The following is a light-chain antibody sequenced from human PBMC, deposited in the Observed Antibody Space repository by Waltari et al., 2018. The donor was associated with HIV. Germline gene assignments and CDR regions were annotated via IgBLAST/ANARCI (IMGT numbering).Light chain of an antibody. CDR1: QGLTSY. J-gene: IGKJ2*01. Sequence: EIVLTQSPATLSLSPGERATLSCTASQGLTSYVAWYQQKPGQALRLLIYDTSNRATGIPARFSGSGSGTDFTLTISSLEPEDFAVYYCQQRSNWPYTFGQGTKLEIK. CDR3: QQRSNWPYT. V-gene: IGKV3D-11*01. CDR2: DTS.